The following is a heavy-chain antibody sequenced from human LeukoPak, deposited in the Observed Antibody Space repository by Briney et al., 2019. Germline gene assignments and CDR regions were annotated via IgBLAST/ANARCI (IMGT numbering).Heavy chain of an antibody. J-gene: IGHJ4*02. Sequence: SETLSLTCTVSGGSISSSSYYWGWIRQPPGKGLEWIASIYYSGSTYYNPSLKSRVTISVDTSKNQFSLKLSSVTAADTAVYYCARGRGYSSSWWFYWGQGTLVTVSS. CDR3: ARGRGYSSSWWFY. D-gene: IGHD6-13*01. CDR1: GGSISSSSYY. V-gene: IGHV4-39*01. CDR2: IYYSGST.